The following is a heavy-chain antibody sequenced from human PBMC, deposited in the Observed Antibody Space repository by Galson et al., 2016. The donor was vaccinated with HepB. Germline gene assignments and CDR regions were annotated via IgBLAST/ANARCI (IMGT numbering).Heavy chain of an antibody. CDR2: IYYSGST. Sequence: TLSLTCTVSGGSISSGGYSWSWIRQHPGKGLEWIGNIYYSGSTNYNPSLKSRLTISVDTSKNQFSLRLSSVTAADTAVYYCARQNYYYGMDVWGQGTTVTVSS. CDR3: ARQNYYYGMDV. CDR1: GGSISSGGYS. V-gene: IGHV4-31*03. J-gene: IGHJ6*02.